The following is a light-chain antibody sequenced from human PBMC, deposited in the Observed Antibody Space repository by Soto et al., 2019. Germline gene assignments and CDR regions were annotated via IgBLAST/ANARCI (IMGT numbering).Light chain of an antibody. Sequence: EIVLTQSPATLSLSPGERATLSCRASQSVSSYSACYQQKPGQAPRVLIYDASTRAAGIPARFSGSGSGTGFTLTISSLEPEDFAVYYCQQRYSWPRTFGQGTKVDIK. J-gene: IGKJ1*01. CDR3: QQRYSWPRT. CDR2: DAS. CDR1: QSVSSY. V-gene: IGKV3-11*01.